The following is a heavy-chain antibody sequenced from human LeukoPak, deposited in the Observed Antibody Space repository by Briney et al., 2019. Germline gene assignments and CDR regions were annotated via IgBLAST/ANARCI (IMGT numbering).Heavy chain of an antibody. CDR2: ISYDGGNI. V-gene: IGHV3-30*03. J-gene: IGHJ3*02. CDR3: ARGGIKGPHDAYDI. D-gene: IGHD3-10*01. Sequence: GGSLRLSCAASGFIFSSYGTHWVRQAPGKGLEWVAVISYDGGNISYTDSVKGRFTISRDNSKNTLYLQMDSLRPEDMAVYYCARGGIKGPHDAYDIWGQGTVLTVSS. CDR1: GFIFSSYG.